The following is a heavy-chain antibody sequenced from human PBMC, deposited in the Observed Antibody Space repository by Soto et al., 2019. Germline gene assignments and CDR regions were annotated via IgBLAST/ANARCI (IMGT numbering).Heavy chain of an antibody. CDR3: ARVPGP. CDR2: IYHSGST. J-gene: IGHJ5*02. Sequence: SETLSLTCAVSVGSMSSGGYSWSWIRQPPGKGLEWIGYIYHSGSTYYNPSLKSRVTISVDRSKNQFSLKLSSVTAADTAVYYCARVPGPWGQGTLATVSS. CDR1: VGSMSSGGYS. V-gene: IGHV4-30-2*01.